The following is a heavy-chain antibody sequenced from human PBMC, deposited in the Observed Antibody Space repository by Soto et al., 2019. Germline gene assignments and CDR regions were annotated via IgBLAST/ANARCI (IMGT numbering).Heavy chain of an antibody. Sequence: QVQLQQSGPGLVKPSQTLSLTCAISGDSVSSNSAAWNCIRQSPSRGIEWLGRTYYRSKWYNGYAVSVKSRITINPDTSKNHFSLHLKYVTPEDTAVYFCAIAHCRGGSCYTGLEPWGQGTLVTVSS. D-gene: IGHD2-15*01. V-gene: IGHV6-1*01. CDR3: AIAHCRGGSCYTGLEP. CDR2: TYYRSKWYN. J-gene: IGHJ5*02. CDR1: GDSVSSNSAA.